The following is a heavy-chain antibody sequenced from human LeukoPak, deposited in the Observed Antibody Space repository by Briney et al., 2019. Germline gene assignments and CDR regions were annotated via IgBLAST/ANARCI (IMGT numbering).Heavy chain of an antibody. CDR2: IYYSGRT. V-gene: IGHV4-59*08. D-gene: IGHD6-19*01. CDR1: GGSISSYY. CDR3: ARGTTVAGNWFDP. Sequence: PSETLSLTCTVSGGSISSYYWSWIRQPPGKGLEWIGYIYYSGRTNYIPSLKSRVTISIDTSKKQFSLKLTSVTAADTALYYCARGTTVAGNWFDPWGQGTLVTVSS. J-gene: IGHJ5*02.